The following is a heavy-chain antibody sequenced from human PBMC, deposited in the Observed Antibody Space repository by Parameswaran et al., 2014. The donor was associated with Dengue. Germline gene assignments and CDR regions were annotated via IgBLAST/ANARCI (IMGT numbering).Heavy chain of an antibody. CDR2: IIPIFGTA. V-gene: IGHV1-69*06. CDR3: ARGLGIPPRFDY. Sequence: WVRQAPGQGLEWMGGIIPIFGTANYAQKFQGRVTITADKSTSTAYMELSSLRSEDTAVYYCARGLGIPPRFDYWGQGTLVTVSS. J-gene: IGHJ4*02. D-gene: IGHD7-27*01.